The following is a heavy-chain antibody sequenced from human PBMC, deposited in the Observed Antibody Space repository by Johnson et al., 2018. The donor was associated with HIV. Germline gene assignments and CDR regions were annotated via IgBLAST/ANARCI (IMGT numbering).Heavy chain of an antibody. Sequence: VQLLESGGGVARPGGSLRLSCAASGFTFDDYGMSWVRQAPGKGLEWVSGITWNSGSIGYVDSVKGRFTISRDNAKNSLYLQMNSLRAEDTAVYYCARDYYDSSGYYYRAFDIWGQGTMVTVYS. V-gene: IGHV3-20*04. CDR3: ARDYYDSSGYYYRAFDI. CDR1: GFTFDDYG. CDR2: ITWNSGSI. D-gene: IGHD3-22*01. J-gene: IGHJ3*02.